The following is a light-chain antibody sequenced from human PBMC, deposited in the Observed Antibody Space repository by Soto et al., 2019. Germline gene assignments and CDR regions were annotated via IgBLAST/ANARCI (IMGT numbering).Light chain of an antibody. CDR2: AAS. V-gene: IGKV1-9*01. J-gene: IGKJ4*01. Sequence: DIQLTQSPSFLSASVGDRVTITCRASQGISSYLAWYQQKPGKPPKLLIYAASTLQSGVPSRFSGSGSGTEFTLTISSLQPEDFATYYCQQLNSYPLTFGGGSKVEIK. CDR1: QGISSY. CDR3: QQLNSYPLT.